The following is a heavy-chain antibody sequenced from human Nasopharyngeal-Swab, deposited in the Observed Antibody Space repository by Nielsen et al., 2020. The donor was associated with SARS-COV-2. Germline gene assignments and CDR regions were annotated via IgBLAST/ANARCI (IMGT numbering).Heavy chain of an antibody. CDR3: ASGGVNANTIFGVVIPPLWYYYGMDV. CDR2: IYYSGST. J-gene: IGHJ6*02. V-gene: IGHV4-39*07. D-gene: IGHD3-3*01. Sequence: WIRQPPGKGLEWIGSIYYSGSTYYNPSLKSRVTISVDTSKNQFSLKLSSMTAADTAVYYCASGGVNANTIFGVVIPPLWYYYGMDVWGQGTTVTVSS.